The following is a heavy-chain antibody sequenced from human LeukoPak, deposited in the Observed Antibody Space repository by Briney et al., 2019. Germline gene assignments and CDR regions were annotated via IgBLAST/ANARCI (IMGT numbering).Heavy chain of an antibody. CDR2: IYYSGST. V-gene: IGHV4-59*01. J-gene: IGHJ4*02. CDR3: ARDAYYYDSSGYSHYFDY. CDR1: GGSISSYY. D-gene: IGHD3-22*01. Sequence: SETLSLTCTVSGGSISSYYWSWIRQPPGKGLEWIGYIYYSGSTNYNPSLKSRVTISVDTSKNQFSLKLSSVTAADTAVYYCARDAYYYDSSGYSHYFDYWGQGTLVTVSS.